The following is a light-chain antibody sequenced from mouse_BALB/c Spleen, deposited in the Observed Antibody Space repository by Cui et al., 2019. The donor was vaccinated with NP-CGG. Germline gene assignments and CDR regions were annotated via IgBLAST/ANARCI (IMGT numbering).Light chain of an antibody. CDR2: GTN. CDR3: ALWYSTHWV. Sequence: QAVVTQESALTTSPGETVTLTCRSSTGAVTTSNYANWVQEKPDHLFTGLIGGTNNQAPGVPARFSGSLIGDKAALTITGAQTEDEAIYFCALWYSTHWVFGGGTKLTVL. V-gene: IGLV1*01. J-gene: IGLJ1*01. CDR1: TGAVTTSNY.